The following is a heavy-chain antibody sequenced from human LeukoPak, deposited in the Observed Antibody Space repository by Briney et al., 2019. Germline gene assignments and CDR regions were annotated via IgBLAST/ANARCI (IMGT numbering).Heavy chain of an antibody. CDR1: GASINSSSYY. D-gene: IGHD3-10*01. CDR2: SYYSGST. V-gene: IGHV4-39*02. J-gene: IGHJ4*02. CDR3: ARLPTDYYGSGSPDG. Sequence: PSETLSLTCTVSGASINSSSYYWGWIRQPPGKGLEWIGSSYYSGSTYYNPSLKSRVTISVDTSKNHFSLKLRSVTATDTAVYYCARLPTDYYGSGSPDGWGQGTLVTVSS.